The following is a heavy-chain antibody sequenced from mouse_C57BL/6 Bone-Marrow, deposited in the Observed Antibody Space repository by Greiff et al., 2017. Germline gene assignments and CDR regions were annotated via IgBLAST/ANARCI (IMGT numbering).Heavy chain of an antibody. D-gene: IGHD2-4*01. J-gene: IGHJ2*01. CDR2: IDPSDSYT. CDR1: GYTFTSYW. Sequence: QVQLQQPGAELVKPGASVKLSCKASGYTFTSYWMQWVKQRPGQGLEWIGEIDPSDSYTNYNQKFKGKATLTVETSSSTAYMQLSSLTSEDSAVYYCAREGIYYDSYDYWGQGTTLTVSS. CDR3: AREGIYYDSYDY. V-gene: IGHV1-50*01.